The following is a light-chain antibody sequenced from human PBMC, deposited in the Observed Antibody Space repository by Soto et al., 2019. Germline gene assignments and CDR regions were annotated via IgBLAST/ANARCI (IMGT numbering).Light chain of an antibody. J-gene: IGKJ1*01. Sequence: EIVLTQSPGTLSLSPGERATLSCRASQSVSSSYLAWYQHKPGQAPRLLIYGPSTRATGIPDRFSGSGSGTDFTFSISRLEPEDSAVYYCQQYTDSPLTFGQGTKVEIK. CDR1: QSVSSSY. CDR2: GPS. CDR3: QQYTDSPLT. V-gene: IGKV3-20*01.